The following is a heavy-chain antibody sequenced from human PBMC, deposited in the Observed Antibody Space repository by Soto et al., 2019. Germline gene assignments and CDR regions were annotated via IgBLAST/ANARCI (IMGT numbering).Heavy chain of an antibody. CDR2: IIPIFGTA. Sequence: WASVKVSCKASGGTFSSYTISWVRQAPGQGLEWMGGIIPIFGTANYAQKFQGRVTITADESTSTAYMELSSLRSEDTAVYYCARDSGSNYGFYYYYGMDVWGQGTTVTVSS. J-gene: IGHJ6*02. CDR1: GGTFSSYT. D-gene: IGHD4-4*01. CDR3: ARDSGSNYGFYYYYGMDV. V-gene: IGHV1-69*13.